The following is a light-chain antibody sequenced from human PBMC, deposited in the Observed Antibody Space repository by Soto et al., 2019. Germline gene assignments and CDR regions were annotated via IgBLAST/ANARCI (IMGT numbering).Light chain of an antibody. V-gene: IGKV1-9*01. J-gene: IGKJ3*01. CDR3: QQLNSYPPPT. CDR1: QGISSY. CDR2: AAS. Sequence: DIQLTQSPSFLSASVGERVTITCRASQGISSYLAWYQQKPGKAPKLLIYAASTLQSGVPSRFSGSGSGTEFTLTISSLQPEDFATYCCQQLNSYPPPTFGPGTKVDIK.